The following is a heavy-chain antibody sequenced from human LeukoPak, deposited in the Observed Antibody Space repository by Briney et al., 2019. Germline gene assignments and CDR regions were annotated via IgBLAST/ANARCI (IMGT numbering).Heavy chain of an antibody. J-gene: IGHJ4*02. CDR2: ISSYADTI. CDR1: GFTFSDSY. V-gene: IGHV3-11*01. CDR3: ARGNYDLLTGYGQFDY. D-gene: IGHD3-9*01. Sequence: KPGGSLRLSCAASGFTFSDSYMSWIRQAPGKGLEWVSYISSYADTIYYSDSVKGRFTISRDNAKNSLSLQMNSLRAEDTAVYYCARGNYDLLTGYGQFDYWGQGTLVTVSS.